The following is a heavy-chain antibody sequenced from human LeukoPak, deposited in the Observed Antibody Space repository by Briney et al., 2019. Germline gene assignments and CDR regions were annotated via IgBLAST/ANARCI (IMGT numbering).Heavy chain of an antibody. J-gene: IGHJ4*02. CDR1: GSTFSSYW. Sequence: GGSLRLSCVASGSTFSSYWATWVGQAPGRGLGWVANIDLDGSHQYYVDSVKGRFTISKDNAKNSLYLQMNSLRAEDTAVYYCARDGGRREDYWGQGALVTVSS. D-gene: IGHD2-15*01. CDR2: IDLDGSHQ. CDR3: ARDGGRREDY. V-gene: IGHV3-7*01.